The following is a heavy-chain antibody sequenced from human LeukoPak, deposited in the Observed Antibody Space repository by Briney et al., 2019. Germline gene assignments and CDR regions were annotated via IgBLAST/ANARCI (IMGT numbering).Heavy chain of an antibody. D-gene: IGHD1-26*01. CDR3: ARDHSEWELFDAFDI. CDR1: GFTFSSYS. J-gene: IGHJ3*02. V-gene: IGHV3-21*01. CDR2: ISSSSSYI. Sequence: GGSLRLSCAASGFTFSSYSMNWVRQAPGKGLEWVSSISSSSSYIYYADSVKGRFTISRDNAKNSLYLQMKSLRAEDTAVYYCARDHSEWELFDAFDIWGQGTMVTVSS.